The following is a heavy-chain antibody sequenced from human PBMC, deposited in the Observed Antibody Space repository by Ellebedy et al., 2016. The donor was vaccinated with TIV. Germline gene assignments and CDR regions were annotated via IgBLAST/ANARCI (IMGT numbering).Heavy chain of an antibody. V-gene: IGHV3-11*05. D-gene: IGHD6-6*01. J-gene: IGHJ4*02. Sequence: GESLKISXAASGFPFSVYYMSWIRQAPGKGLEWLSYISPNSADTNYADSVRGRFTISRDNARNSLFLQMNSLRVEDTAVYYCAKDARWSDSWGQGSLVTVSS. CDR2: ISPNSADT. CDR3: AKDARWSDS. CDR1: GFPFSVYY.